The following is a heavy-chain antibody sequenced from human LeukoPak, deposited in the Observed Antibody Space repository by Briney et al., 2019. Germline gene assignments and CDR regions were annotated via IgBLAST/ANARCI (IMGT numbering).Heavy chain of an antibody. D-gene: IGHD4-17*01. CDR2: ISYDGSNK. CDR1: GFTFSSYA. J-gene: IGHJ4*02. CDR3: AGYGVYPY. Sequence: GGSLRLSCAASGFTFSSYAMHWVRQAPGKGLEWVAVISYDGSNKYYADSVKGRFTISRDNSKNSLFLQMNSLRVDDTAIYYCAGYGVYPYWGQGTPVTVSS. V-gene: IGHV3-30*04.